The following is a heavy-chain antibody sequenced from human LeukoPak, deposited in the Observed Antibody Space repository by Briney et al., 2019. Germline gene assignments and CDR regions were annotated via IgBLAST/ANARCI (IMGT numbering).Heavy chain of an antibody. Sequence: GGSLTLSCTAAGFTFRDYAMSWVRQAPGKGLEWVGFIRSKAYGGTTEYAASVKGRFTISRDDSKSIAYLQMNSLKTEDTAVYYCTRERVRGGPDYFDYWGQGTLVTVSS. CDR1: GFTFRDYA. CDR2: IRSKAYGGTT. CDR3: TRERVRGGPDYFDY. D-gene: IGHD3-10*01. V-gene: IGHV3-49*04. J-gene: IGHJ4*02.